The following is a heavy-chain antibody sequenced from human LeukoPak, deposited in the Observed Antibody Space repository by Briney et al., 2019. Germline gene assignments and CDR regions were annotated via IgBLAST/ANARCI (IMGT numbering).Heavy chain of an antibody. D-gene: IGHD4-23*01. CDR3: AKQVATVVTHFDY. J-gene: IGHJ4*02. CDR2: ISGSGGST. CDR1: GFSFGSNA. V-gene: IGHV3-23*01. Sequence: GGSLRLSCAASGFSFGSNAMTWVRQAPGKGLEWVSAISGSGGSTYYADSVKGRFTISRDNSKNTLYLQMNSLRAEDTAVYYCAKQVATVVTHFDYWGQGTLVTVSS.